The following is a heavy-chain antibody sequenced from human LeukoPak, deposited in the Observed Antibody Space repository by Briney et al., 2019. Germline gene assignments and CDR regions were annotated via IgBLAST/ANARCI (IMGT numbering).Heavy chain of an antibody. CDR3: AKNGDDYGDFFDY. CDR2: ISGSGGST. J-gene: IGHJ4*02. V-gene: IGHV3-23*01. Sequence: GGSLGLSCQASGFTFGTYPLSGVGRPPGRGREWSSAISGSGGSTYYADSVKGRFTISRDNSKNTLYLQMNSLRAEDTAVYYCAKNGDDYGDFFDYWGQGTLVTVSS. D-gene: IGHD4-17*01. CDR1: GFTFGTYP.